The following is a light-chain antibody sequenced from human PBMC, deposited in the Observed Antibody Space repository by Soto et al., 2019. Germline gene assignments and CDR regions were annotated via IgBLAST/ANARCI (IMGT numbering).Light chain of an antibody. CDR3: QQYGDSPT. CDR2: GAS. CDR1: QSVSNNY. J-gene: IGKJ1*01. V-gene: IGKV3-20*01. Sequence: EIVLTQSPGTLSLSPGERATLPCRASQSVSNNYLAWYQQKPGQAPRLLIYGASTRATGIPDRLSSSGSGTVFTLPIRSLEPEDSAVYYCQQYGDSPTFGQGTKVDIK.